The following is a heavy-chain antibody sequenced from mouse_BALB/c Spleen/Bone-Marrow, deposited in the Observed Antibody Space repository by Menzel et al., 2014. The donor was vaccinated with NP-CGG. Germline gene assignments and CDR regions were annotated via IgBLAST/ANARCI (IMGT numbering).Heavy chain of an antibody. V-gene: IGHV1-15*01. CDR3: ARLRQLGLRTIDY. D-gene: IGHD3-2*01. J-gene: IGHJ2*01. CDR1: GYTFIDYE. Sequence: VHLVESGAELVRPGASVKLSCKALGYTFIDYEIHWVKQTPVHGLEWIGAIHPGSGGTSYNQKFKGKATLTADKYSSPVYMELSSLTSEDSVVYYCARLRQLGLRTIDYWGQGTTLTVSS. CDR2: IHPGSGGT.